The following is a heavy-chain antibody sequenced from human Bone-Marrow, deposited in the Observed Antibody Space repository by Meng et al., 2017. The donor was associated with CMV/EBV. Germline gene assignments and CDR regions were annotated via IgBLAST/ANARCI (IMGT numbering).Heavy chain of an antibody. CDR1: GGSVSRGGFY. J-gene: IGHJ6*02. V-gene: IGHV4-61*08. CDR2: IYYSGST. CDR3: ASGLGYCSSTSCYTWGYYYGMDV. D-gene: IGHD2-2*02. Sequence: GSLRLSCTVSGGSVSRGGFYWSWIRQPPGKGLEWIGYIYYSGSTNYNPSLKSRVTISVDTSKNQFSLKLSSVTAADTAVYYCASGLGYCSSTSCYTWGYYYGMDVWGQRTTVTVSS.